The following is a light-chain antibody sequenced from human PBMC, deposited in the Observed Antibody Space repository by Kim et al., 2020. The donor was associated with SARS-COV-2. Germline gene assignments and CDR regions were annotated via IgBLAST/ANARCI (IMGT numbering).Light chain of an antibody. CDR2: SYN. CDR1: SSNIGSNT. J-gene: IGLJ1*01. Sequence: ELTQPPSASGTPGQRVTISCSGSSSNIGSNTVNWYQQLPGTAPKLLIFSYNQRPSGVPDRFSGSLSGTSASLAISGLQSEDEAEYYCAAWDDTLNGFVFGTGTKVTVL. V-gene: IGLV1-44*01. CDR3: AAWDDTLNGFV.